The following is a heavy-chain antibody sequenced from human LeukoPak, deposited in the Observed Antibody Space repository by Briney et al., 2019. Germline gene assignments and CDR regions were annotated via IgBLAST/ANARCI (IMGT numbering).Heavy chain of an antibody. J-gene: IGHJ5*02. CDR2: IIPIFGTA. CDR3: ARLNCSSTSCYSVYWNWIDP. Sequence: ASVKVSCKASGGTFSSYAISWVRQAPGQGLEWMGGIIPIFGTANYAQKFQGRVTITADESTSTAYMELSSLRSEDTAVYYCARLNCSSTSCYSVYWNWIDPWGQGTLVTVSS. D-gene: IGHD2-2*02. CDR1: GGTFSSYA. V-gene: IGHV1-69*13.